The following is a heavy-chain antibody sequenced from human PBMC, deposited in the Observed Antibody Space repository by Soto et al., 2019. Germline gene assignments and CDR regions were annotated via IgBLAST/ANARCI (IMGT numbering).Heavy chain of an antibody. CDR2: INSDGSTT. Sequence: GGSLRLSCAASGFTFSDFWMHWVRQAPGKGLVWVSRINSDGSTTDYADSVKVRFTISRDNAKKTVFLQMNSLRAEDTAVYYCAMSPFLNDPDAXWGQGTLVTVSX. V-gene: IGHV3-74*01. CDR3: AMSPFLNDPDAX. CDR1: GFTFSDFW. J-gene: IGHJ4*02. D-gene: IGHD1-1*01.